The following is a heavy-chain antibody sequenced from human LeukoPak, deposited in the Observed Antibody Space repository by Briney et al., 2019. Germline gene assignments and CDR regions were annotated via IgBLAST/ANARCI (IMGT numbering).Heavy chain of an antibody. CDR2: IKQDGSEK. J-gene: IGHJ4*02. D-gene: IGHD6-13*01. CDR3: ARAGSSSWHDY. CDR1: GFTFSSYW. Sequence: GGSLRLSCAASGFTFSSYWMSWVRQAPGKGLEWVANIKQDGSEKYYVDSVKGRFTIFRDNTKNSLYLQMNSLRAEDTAVYYCARAGSSSWHDYWGQGTLVTVSS. V-gene: IGHV3-7*03.